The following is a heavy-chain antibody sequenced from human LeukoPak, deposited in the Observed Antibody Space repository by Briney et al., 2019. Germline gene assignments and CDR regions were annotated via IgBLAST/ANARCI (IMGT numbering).Heavy chain of an antibody. J-gene: IGHJ4*02. CDR1: GGSISSGDYY. D-gene: IGHD3-3*01. CDR2: IYYSGST. Sequence: SETLSLTCTVSGGSISSGDYYWSWIRQPPGKGLEWIGYIYYSGSTYYNPSLKSRVTISVDTSKNQFSLKLSSVTAADTAVYYCASRTLGVVIRPFDYWGQGTLVTVSS. V-gene: IGHV4-30-4*08. CDR3: ASRTLGVVIRPFDY.